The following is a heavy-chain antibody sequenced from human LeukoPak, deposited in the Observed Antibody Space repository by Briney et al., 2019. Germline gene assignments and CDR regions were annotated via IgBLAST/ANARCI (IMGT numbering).Heavy chain of an antibody. J-gene: IGHJ6*03. CDR3: ARDEDYWSGGSCYVSYYYYMDV. D-gene: IGHD2-15*01. Sequence: ASVKVSCKASGYTFTGYYMHWVRQAPGQGLEWMGRINPNSGGTNYAQKFQGRVTMTRDTSISTAYMELSRLRSDDTAVYYCARDEDYWSGGSCYVSYYYYMDVWGKGTTVTVSS. CDR2: INPNSGGT. CDR1: GYTFTGYY. V-gene: IGHV1-2*06.